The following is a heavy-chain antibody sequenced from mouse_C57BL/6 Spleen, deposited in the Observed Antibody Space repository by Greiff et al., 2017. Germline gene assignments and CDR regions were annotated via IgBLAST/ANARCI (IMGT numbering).Heavy chain of an antibody. J-gene: IGHJ3*01. CDR1: GFTFSDYY. V-gene: IGHV5-16*01. Sequence: EVKLVESEGGLVQPGSSMKLSCTASGFTFSDYYMAWVRQVPEKGLEWVANINYDGSSTYYLDSLKSRFIISRDNAKNILYLQMSSLKSEDTATYYCALGYDYDGFAYWGQGTLVTVSA. D-gene: IGHD2-4*01. CDR3: ALGYDYDGFAY. CDR2: INYDGSST.